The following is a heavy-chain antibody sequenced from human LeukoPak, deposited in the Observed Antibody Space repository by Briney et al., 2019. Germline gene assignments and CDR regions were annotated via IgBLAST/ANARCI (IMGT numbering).Heavy chain of an antibody. V-gene: IGHV4-61*02. Sequence: SETLSLTCTVSGGSISSGSYYWSWIRQPAGKGLEWIGRIYTSGSTNYNPSLKSRVTISVDTSKNQFSLKLSSVTAADTAVYYCARVRIAAAPRVGYYYYMDVWGKGTTVTISS. J-gene: IGHJ6*03. CDR1: GGSISSGSYY. CDR2: IYTSGST. D-gene: IGHD6-13*01. CDR3: ARVRIAAAPRVGYYYYMDV.